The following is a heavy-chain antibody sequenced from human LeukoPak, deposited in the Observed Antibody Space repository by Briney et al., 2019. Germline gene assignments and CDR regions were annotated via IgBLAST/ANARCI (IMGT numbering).Heavy chain of an antibody. D-gene: IGHD5-12*01. CDR2: ISWDSTIT. J-gene: IGHJ4*02. V-gene: IGHV3-43D*03. Sequence: GGSLRLSCTASGFSPEDFATHWVRQTPGKGLEWVSLISWDSTITYYADSVEGRFTISRDNSKNSLFLQMNSLRPEDSALYFCAKGENDFFPPGVDHWGQGTLVTVSS. CDR3: AKGENDFFPPGVDH. CDR1: GFSPEDFA.